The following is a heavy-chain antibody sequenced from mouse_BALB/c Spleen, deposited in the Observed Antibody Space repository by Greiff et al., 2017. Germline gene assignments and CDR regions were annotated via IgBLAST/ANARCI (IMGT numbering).Heavy chain of an antibody. J-gene: IGHJ3*01. D-gene: IGHD4-1*01. CDR3: ARQGTGTGNFAY. CDR2: ISNGGGST. V-gene: IGHV5-12-2*01. CDR1: GFTFSSYT. Sequence: EVMLVASGGGLVQPGGSLKLSCAASGFTFSSYTMSWVRQTPEKRLEWVAYISNGGGSTYYPDTVKGRFTISRDNAKNTLYLQMSSLKSEDTAMYYCARQGTGTGNFAYWGQGTLVTVSA.